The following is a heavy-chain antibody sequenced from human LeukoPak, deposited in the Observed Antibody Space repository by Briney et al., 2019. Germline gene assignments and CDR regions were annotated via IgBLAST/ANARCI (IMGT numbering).Heavy chain of an antibody. Sequence: GASVKVSCKASGYTFTSYDINWVRQATGQELEWMGWMNPNSGNTGYAQKFQGRVTMTRNTSISTAYMELSSLRSEDTAVYYCARQGYYYDSSGYGLQNFDYWGQGTLVTVSS. CDR1: GYTFTSYD. D-gene: IGHD3-22*01. V-gene: IGHV1-8*01. CDR3: ARQGYYYDSSGYGLQNFDY. J-gene: IGHJ4*02. CDR2: MNPNSGNT.